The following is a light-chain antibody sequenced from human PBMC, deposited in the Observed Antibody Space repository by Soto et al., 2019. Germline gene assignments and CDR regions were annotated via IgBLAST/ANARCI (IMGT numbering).Light chain of an antibody. CDR1: QSVNSN. V-gene: IGKV3-20*01. J-gene: IGKJ2*01. Sequence: EIVLTQSPGTLSLSPGERATLSCRASQSVNSNLAWYQQKPCQAPRLLIYGVSTRGAGIPDRFSGSGSGTDFTLTISSLEPEDFAVYYCQQYGTSPLYTFGQGTKLEIK. CDR2: GVS. CDR3: QQYGTSPLYT.